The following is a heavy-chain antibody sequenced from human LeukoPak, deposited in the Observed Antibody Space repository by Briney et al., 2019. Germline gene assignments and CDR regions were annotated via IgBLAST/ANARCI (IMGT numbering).Heavy chain of an antibody. CDR1: GFTFNSYA. D-gene: IGHD6-6*01. CDR2: ISYDGRNK. J-gene: IGHJ4*02. V-gene: IGHV3-30*04. Sequence: GGSLRLSCTASGFTFNSYAMYWVRQAPGKGLEWVAVISYDGRNKYYADSVKGRFTISRDTSKNTLYLQMNSLRPEDTAVYYCARDAGGIAARLYYFDYWGQGTLVTVSS. CDR3: ARDAGGIAARLYYFDY.